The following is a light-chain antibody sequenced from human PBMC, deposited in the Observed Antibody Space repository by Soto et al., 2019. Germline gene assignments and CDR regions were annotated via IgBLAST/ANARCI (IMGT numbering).Light chain of an antibody. J-gene: IGLJ1*01. V-gene: IGLV2-14*01. CDR2: QVT. CDR3: SSYTDSSNYV. CDR1: SSDLAIYNY. Sequence: QSALPQPASVSGSPGQSITISCTGASSDLAIYNYVSWYQQQPGKAPKLMIYQVTNRPSGVSNRFSGSRPGNTASLTISGLQAEDEADYYCSSYTDSSNYVFGTGTKVTVL.